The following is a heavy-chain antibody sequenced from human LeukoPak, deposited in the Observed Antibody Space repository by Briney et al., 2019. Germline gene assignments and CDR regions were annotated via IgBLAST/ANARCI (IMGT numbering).Heavy chain of an antibody. V-gene: IGHV4-4*02. J-gene: IGHJ6*02. CDR3: ARDPNGNYYGMDV. CDR2: IYHSGST. Sequence: SGTLSLTCAVSGGSISSSNWWSWVRQPPGKGLEWIGEIYHSGSTNYNPSLKSRVTISVDKSKNQFSLKLSSVTAADTAVYYCARDPNGNYYGMDVWGQGTTVTVSS. CDR1: GGSISSSNW. D-gene: IGHD2-8*01.